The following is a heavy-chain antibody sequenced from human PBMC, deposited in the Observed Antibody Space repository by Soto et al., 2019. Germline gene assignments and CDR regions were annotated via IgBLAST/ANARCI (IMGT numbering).Heavy chain of an antibody. CDR1: GFSFSDYV. CDR3: ARDQGGQSGNFIFDT. Sequence: QVQLVESGGGVVQPGRSLRLSCAASGFSFSDYVMHWVRQAPGKGLDWVAVMWYHGRDLFYADSVKGRFTISRDNSKNTLYLQMNSLRDEDTAVYYCARDQGGQSGNFIFDTWGQGTLVTVSS. V-gene: IGHV3-33*01. D-gene: IGHD3-16*01. J-gene: IGHJ4*02. CDR2: MWYHGRDL.